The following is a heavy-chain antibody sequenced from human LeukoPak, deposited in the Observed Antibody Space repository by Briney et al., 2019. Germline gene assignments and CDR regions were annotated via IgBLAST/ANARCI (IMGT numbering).Heavy chain of an antibody. V-gene: IGHV3-23*01. CDR2: ISGSGGST. J-gene: IGHJ3*02. CDR1: GFTFSSYA. D-gene: IGHD3-22*01. CDR3: ARDFRGSGCAFDI. Sequence: PGGSLRLSCAASGFTFSSYAMSWVRQAPGKGLEWVSAISGSGGSTYYADSVKGRFTISRDNAKSSLYLQMNSLGAEDTAVYYCARDFRGSGCAFDIWGQGTMVTVSS.